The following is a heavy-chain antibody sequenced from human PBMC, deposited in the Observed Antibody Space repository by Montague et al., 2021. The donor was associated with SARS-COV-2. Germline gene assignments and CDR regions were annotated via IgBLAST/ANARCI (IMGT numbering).Heavy chain of an antibody. CDR2: IYGDGSKT. CDR3: AKGWDPSGWIAIYDS. J-gene: IGHJ4*02. D-gene: IGHD6-19*01. CDR1: GFIFSNYA. Sequence: SLRLSCAASGFIFSNYAMNWVRQTPGRGLEWVSVIYGDGSKTYYADSVKGWFTISRDNSKNTLYLQMNSLRTEDTALYYCAKGWDPSGWIAIYDSWGQGTLVPVSS. V-gene: IGHV3-23*03.